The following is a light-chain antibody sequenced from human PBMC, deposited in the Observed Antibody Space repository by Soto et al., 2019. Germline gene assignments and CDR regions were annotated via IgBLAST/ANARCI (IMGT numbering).Light chain of an antibody. J-gene: IGKJ4*01. CDR3: QQYNESPLT. CDR1: ESVSNN. V-gene: IGKV3-15*01. Sequence: EIVMTQSPATLSVSPGERATLSCRASESVSNNLAWYQQKFGQAPRLLIYHASTRATGNPARFSGSGSGTELTLTISSLQSEDFALYYCQQYNESPLTFGGGTKVEIK. CDR2: HAS.